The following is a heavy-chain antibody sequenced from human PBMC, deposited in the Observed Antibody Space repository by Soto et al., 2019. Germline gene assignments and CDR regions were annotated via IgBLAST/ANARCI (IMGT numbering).Heavy chain of an antibody. CDR3: ARLPRYDFWT. CDR2: VYYTGTT. J-gene: IGHJ5*02. D-gene: IGHD3-3*01. CDR1: GGSISVNDYY. V-gene: IGHV4-39*01. Sequence: QLQLQESGPGLVKPSETLSLTCTVSGGSISVNDYYWGWFRQTPGKGLEWIGNVYYTGTTYYNPSRRSRLSMSVDTSKSQFSLNLNSVTAADTAVYYCARLPRYDFWTWGQGILVTVSS.